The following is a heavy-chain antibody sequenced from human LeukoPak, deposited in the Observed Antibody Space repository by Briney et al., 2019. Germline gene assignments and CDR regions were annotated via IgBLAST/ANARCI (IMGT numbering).Heavy chain of an antibody. CDR1: GFTFSSYW. CDR3: ARDITMVRGVPGY. D-gene: IGHD3-10*01. CDR2: IKQDGSEK. J-gene: IGHJ4*02. Sequence: QSGGSLRLSCAASGFTFSSYWMSWVRQAPGKGLEWVANIKQDGSEKYYVDSVKGRFTISRDNAKNSLYLQMNSLRAEDTAVYYCARDITMVRGVPGYWGQGTLVTVSS. V-gene: IGHV3-7*01.